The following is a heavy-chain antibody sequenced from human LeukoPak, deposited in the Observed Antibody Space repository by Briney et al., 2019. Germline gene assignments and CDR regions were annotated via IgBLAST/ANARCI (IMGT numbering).Heavy chain of an antibody. D-gene: IGHD5-12*01. CDR1: GDSIFRYH. CDR2: VFSSGDT. V-gene: IGHV4-59*08. CDR3: ARGYSGYGIHFDY. J-gene: IGHJ4*02. Sequence: ASETLSLTCTVSGDSIFRYHWSWIRQPPGRGLEWIGYVFSSGDTKYNPSLESRVALSVDASKNQFSLRLSSVTATDTAVYYCARGYSGYGIHFDYWGQGTLVAVSS.